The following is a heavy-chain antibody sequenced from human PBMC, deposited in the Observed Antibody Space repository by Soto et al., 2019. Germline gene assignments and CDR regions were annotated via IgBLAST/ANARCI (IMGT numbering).Heavy chain of an antibody. CDR1: GGSISSYY. Sequence: SETLSLTCTVSGGSISSYYWSWIRQPPGKGLEWIGYIYYSGSTNYNPSLKSRVTISVDPSKNQFSLKLSSVTAADTAVYYCARLSSSWYIDYWGQGTLVTVSS. J-gene: IGHJ4*02. V-gene: IGHV4-59*08. D-gene: IGHD6-13*01. CDR3: ARLSSSWYIDY. CDR2: IYYSGST.